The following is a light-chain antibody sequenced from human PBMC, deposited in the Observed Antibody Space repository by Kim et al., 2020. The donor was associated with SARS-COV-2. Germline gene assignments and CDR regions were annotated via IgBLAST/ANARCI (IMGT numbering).Light chain of an antibody. V-gene: IGLV2-14*01. CDR2: DVT. CDR3: SSYTSGSTV. J-gene: IGLJ1*01. CDR1: SSDVGGYNY. Sequence: QSALTQPASVSGSPGQSITISCTGTSSDVGGYNYVSWYQQHPGKAPKLMIYDVTKRPSGVSNRFSGSKSGNTASLTISGLQAEDDADYYCSSYTSGSTVFGTGTKV.